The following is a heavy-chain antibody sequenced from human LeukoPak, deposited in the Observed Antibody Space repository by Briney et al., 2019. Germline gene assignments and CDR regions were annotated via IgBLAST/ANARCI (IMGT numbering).Heavy chain of an antibody. V-gene: IGHV4-59*01. J-gene: IGHJ4*02. Sequence: TSETLSLTCTVSSDSISSYYWSWIRQPPGKGLEWIGYMYYSGITNYNPSLKSRVTLSVDTSKNQFSRKLSSVTAADTAVYYCARTAKGRNYYDTSGYSYFDYWGQGTLVTVSS. CDR2: MYYSGIT. CDR1: SDSISSYY. CDR3: ARTAKGRNYYDTSGYSYFDY. D-gene: IGHD3-22*01.